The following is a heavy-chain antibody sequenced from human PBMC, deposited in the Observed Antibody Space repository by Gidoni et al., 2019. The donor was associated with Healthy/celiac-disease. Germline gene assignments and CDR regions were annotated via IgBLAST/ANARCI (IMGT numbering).Heavy chain of an antibody. V-gene: IGHV3-23*01. CDR3: AKTPPYYDILTGYRYFDY. CDR1: GFTFSSYA. Sequence: EVQLLESGGGLVQPGGSLRLSCAASGFTFSSYAMSWVRQAPGKGLEWVSAISGSGGSTYYADSVKGRFTISRDNSKNTLYLQMNSLRAEDTAVYYCAKTPPYYDILTGYRYFDYWGQGTLVTVSS. D-gene: IGHD3-9*01. CDR2: ISGSGGST. J-gene: IGHJ4*02.